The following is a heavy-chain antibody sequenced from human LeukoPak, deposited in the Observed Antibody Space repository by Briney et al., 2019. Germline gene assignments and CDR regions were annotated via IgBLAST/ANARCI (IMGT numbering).Heavy chain of an antibody. J-gene: IGHJ2*01. V-gene: IGHV4-61*01. D-gene: IGHD6-19*01. CDR3: ARERSNGCIDL. CDR1: GGSVSSGTYY. CDR2: IYYSGST. Sequence: TETLSLTCTVSGGSVSSGTYYWSWIRQPPGKGLELIGYIYYSGSTDYNPSLKSRVTISVDTSKNQFSLKLSSVTAADTAVYYCARERSNGCIDLWGRGTLVSVSS.